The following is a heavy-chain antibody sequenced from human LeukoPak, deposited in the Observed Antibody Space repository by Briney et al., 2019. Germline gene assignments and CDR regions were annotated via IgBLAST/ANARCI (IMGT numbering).Heavy chain of an antibody. J-gene: IGHJ4*02. Sequence: GGSLRLSCAASRFTVSSTYMSWVRQPAGKGLEWVSVIYTGGTTFYADSVKGRFTISRDNSKNTLYLQMNSLRADDTAVYYCTKLKGWYGEGYFDYWGQGTLVTVSS. D-gene: IGHD3-10*01. V-gene: IGHV3-53*01. CDR1: RFTVSSTY. CDR3: TKLKGWYGEGYFDY. CDR2: IYTGGTT.